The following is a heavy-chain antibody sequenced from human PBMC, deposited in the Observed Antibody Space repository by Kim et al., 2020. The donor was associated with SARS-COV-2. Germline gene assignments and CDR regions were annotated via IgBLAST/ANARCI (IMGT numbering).Heavy chain of an antibody. J-gene: IGHJ4*02. V-gene: IGHV3-30*01. D-gene: IGHD2-21*02. CDR3: ARGPHIVVVTAIRGGIDY. Sequence: KGRITISRDKSKNTVYLQMNRLRAEDTAVYYCARGPHIVVVTAIRGGIDYWGQGTLVTVSS.